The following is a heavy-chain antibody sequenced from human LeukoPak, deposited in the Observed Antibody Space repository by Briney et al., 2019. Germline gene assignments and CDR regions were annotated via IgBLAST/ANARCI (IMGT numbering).Heavy chain of an antibody. Sequence: QPGGSLRLSCAASGFTVSSNDMSWVRQAPGKGLEWASLLYRGGSTYYADSVKGRFTISRDNSENTVYLQMNSLRAEDTAVYYCARDHDYWGQGTLVTVSS. J-gene: IGHJ4*02. CDR1: GFTVSSND. CDR2: LYRGGST. CDR3: ARDHDY. V-gene: IGHV3-53*01.